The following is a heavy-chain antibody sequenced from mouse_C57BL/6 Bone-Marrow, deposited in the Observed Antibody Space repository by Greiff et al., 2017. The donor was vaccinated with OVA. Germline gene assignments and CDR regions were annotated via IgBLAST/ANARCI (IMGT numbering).Heavy chain of an antibody. Sequence: EVMLVESGPVLVKPGASVKMSCKASGYTFTDYYMNWVKQSHGKSLEWIGVINPYNGGTSYNQKFKGKATLTVDKSSSTAYMELNSLTSEDSAVYYCARDLAWFAYWGQGTLVTVSA. J-gene: IGHJ3*01. CDR2: INPYNGGT. V-gene: IGHV1-19*01. CDR1: GYTFTDYY. CDR3: ARDLAWFAY.